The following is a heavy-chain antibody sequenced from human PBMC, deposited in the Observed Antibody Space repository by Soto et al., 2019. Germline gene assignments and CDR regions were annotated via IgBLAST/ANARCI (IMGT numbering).Heavy chain of an antibody. CDR1: DNSFSTFD. V-gene: IGHV1-18*01. J-gene: IGHJ4*02. CDR3: ARGVAVASAIDS. D-gene: IGHD6-19*01. CDR2: VSPYNGYT. Sequence: QVQLVQSGDEVKKPWDSVKVSCKASDNSFSTFDLSWVRQAPGQGLEWMGSVSPYNGYTDYAQNLQGRVTMTTDRDTRTAYLEMRSLRSADPAVYYCARGVAVASAIDSWGKGTLVTVSS.